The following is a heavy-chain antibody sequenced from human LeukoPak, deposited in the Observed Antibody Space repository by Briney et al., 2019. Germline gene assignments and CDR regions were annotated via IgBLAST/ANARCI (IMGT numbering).Heavy chain of an antibody. CDR1: GFTFSSYW. D-gene: IGHD6-19*01. CDR3: ARGYSSGWSRQGPDY. CDR2: IKQDGSEK. V-gene: IGHV3-7*03. J-gene: IGHJ4*02. Sequence: PGGSLRLSCAASGFTFSSYWMSWVRQAPGKGLEWVANIKQDGSEKYYVDSVKGRFTISRDNAKNSLYLQMNSLRAEDTAVYYCARGYSSGWSRQGPDYWGQGTLVTVSS.